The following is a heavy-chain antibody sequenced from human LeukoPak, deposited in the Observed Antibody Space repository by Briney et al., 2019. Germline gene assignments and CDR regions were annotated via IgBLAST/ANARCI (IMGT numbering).Heavy chain of an antibody. Sequence: GASVKVSCKASGYTFTSYGISWVRQAPGQGLEWMGWINPNSGGTNYAQKFQGRVTMTRDTSISTAYMELSRLRSDDTAVYYCARVFSGTCSSTSCYSSVAFDIWGQGTMVTVSS. CDR2: INPNSGGT. D-gene: IGHD2-2*02. J-gene: IGHJ3*02. CDR3: ARVFSGTCSSTSCYSSVAFDI. CDR1: GYTFTSYG. V-gene: IGHV1-2*02.